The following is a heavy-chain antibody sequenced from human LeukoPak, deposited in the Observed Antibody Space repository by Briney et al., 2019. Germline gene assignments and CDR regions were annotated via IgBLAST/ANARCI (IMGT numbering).Heavy chain of an antibody. J-gene: IGHJ4*02. V-gene: IGHV3-7*01. D-gene: IGHD3-22*01. CDR2: IEQEGSEK. CDR3: VRLGDNSGYVDF. Sequence: GGSLRLSCAASGFTFRSYWMSWVRQAPGKGLEWVANIEQEGSEKHYLDSVKGRFTVSRDNARNSLYLQMNSLRAEDTAVYYCVRLGDNSGYVDFWGQGSLVTVSS. CDR1: GFTFRSYW.